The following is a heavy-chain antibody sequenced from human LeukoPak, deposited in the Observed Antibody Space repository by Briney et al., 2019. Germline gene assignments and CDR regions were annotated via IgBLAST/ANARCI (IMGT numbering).Heavy chain of an antibody. CDR1: GYSFTSYW. J-gene: IGHJ4*02. CDR3: ARYYDILTGPFDY. CDR2: IDPSDSYT. V-gene: IGHV5-10-1*01. D-gene: IGHD3-9*01. Sequence: GESLKISCKGSGYSFTSYWISWVRQMPGKGLEWVGRIDPSDSYTNYSPSFQGHVTISADKSISTAYLQWSSLKASDTAMYYCARYYDILTGPFDYWGQGTLVTVSS.